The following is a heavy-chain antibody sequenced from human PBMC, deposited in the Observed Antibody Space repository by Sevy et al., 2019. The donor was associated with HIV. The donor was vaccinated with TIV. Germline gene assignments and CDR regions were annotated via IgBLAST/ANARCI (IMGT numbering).Heavy chain of an antibody. CDR2: MNPNSGNT. J-gene: IGHJ3*02. Sequence: ASVKVSCKASGYTFTSYDINWVRQATGQGLEWMGWMNPNSGNTGYAQKFQGRVTMTRNTSISTAYMELSSLRSEDTAVYYCARIKKDIVVVPAAPNAFDIWGQGTMVTVSS. V-gene: IGHV1-8*01. D-gene: IGHD2-2*01. CDR3: ARIKKDIVVVPAAPNAFDI. CDR1: GYTFTSYD.